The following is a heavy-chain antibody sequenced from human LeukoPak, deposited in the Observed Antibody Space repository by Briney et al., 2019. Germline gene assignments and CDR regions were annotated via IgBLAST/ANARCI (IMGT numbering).Heavy chain of an antibody. Sequence: GGSLRLSRAASGFTFSSYAMHWVRQAPGKGLEWVAVISYDGSNKYYADSVKGRFTISRDNSKNTLYLQMNSLRAEDTAVYYCAKGSPRYSSSWYTRWGQGTLVTVYS. J-gene: IGHJ4*02. V-gene: IGHV3-30-3*01. CDR1: GFTFSSYA. CDR3: AKGSPRYSSSWYTR. D-gene: IGHD6-13*01. CDR2: ISYDGSNK.